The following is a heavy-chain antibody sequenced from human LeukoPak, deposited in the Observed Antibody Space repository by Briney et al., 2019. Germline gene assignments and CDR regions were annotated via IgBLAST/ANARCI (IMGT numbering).Heavy chain of an antibody. Sequence: GGSLRLSCTASGFTFSTFAMNWVRQAPGKGLEWVSGITGRSNTTYYADSVKGRFTISRDNSRNTLYLQMNSLRAEDTAVYYCAKVTPYSYDSSFDYWGQGTLVTVAS. CDR1: GFTFSTFA. V-gene: IGHV3-23*01. CDR2: ITGRSNTT. CDR3: AKVTPYSYDSSFDY. D-gene: IGHD3-22*01. J-gene: IGHJ4*02.